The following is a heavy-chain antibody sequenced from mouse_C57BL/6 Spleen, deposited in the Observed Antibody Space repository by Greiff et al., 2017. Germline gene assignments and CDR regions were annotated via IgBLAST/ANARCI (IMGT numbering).Heavy chain of an antibody. J-gene: IGHJ4*01. CDR1: GFTFSDYG. Sequence: VQRVESGGGLVKPGGSLKLSCAASGFTFSDYGMHWVRQAPETGLEWVAYISSGSSTIYYADTVKGRFTISRDNAKNTLFLQMTSLRSEDTAMYYCATNWDDAMDYWGQGTSVTVSS. D-gene: IGHD4-1*01. V-gene: IGHV5-17*01. CDR2: ISSGSSTI. CDR3: ATNWDDAMDY.